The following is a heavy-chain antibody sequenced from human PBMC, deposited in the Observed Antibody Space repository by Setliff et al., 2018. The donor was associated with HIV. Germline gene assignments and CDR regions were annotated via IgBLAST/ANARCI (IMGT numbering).Heavy chain of an antibody. V-gene: IGHV1-46*01. J-gene: IGHJ6*02. CDR3: VREGHCVGVKCYSTDV. Sequence: ASVKVSCKASGFTLTFYYMHWVRQAPGQGLEWMGMIKPNDGASTHAQNFQGRVTMTRDTSTSTVYMELSSLRSEDTAVYYCVREGHCVGVKCYSTDVWGQGTTVTVSS. D-gene: IGHD2-15*01. CDR1: GFTLTFYY. CDR2: IKPNDGAS.